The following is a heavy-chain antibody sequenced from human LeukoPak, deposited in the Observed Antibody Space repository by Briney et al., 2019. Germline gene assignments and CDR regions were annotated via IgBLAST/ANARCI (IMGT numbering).Heavy chain of an antibody. D-gene: IGHD3-10*01. CDR2: VSGSGGST. V-gene: IGHV3-23*01. J-gene: IGHJ4*02. CDR3: ARGKGHDTSSTDY. Sequence: GGSLRLSCAASGFTFSSNAMSWVRQAPGKGLEWVSTVSGSGGSTYYADSVKGRFTISRDNSKNTLYLQMNSLRDEDTAVYYCARGKGHDTSSTDYWGQGTLVTVSS. CDR1: GFTFSSNA.